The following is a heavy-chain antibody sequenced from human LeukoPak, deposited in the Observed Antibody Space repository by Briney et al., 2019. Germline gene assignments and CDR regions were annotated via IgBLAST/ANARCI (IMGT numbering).Heavy chain of an antibody. D-gene: IGHD6-19*01. CDR2: ISSSGSTI. CDR3: ARIGDSSGWYYFDY. Sequence: KPVGSLRLSCAASGFTFCDYNMSWIPPGLGEGRWWGSYISSSGSTIYYADSVKGRFTISSDNAKNSLYLQMNSLRAEDTAVYYCARIGDSSGWYYFDYWGQGTLVTVSS. V-gene: IGHV3-11*01. J-gene: IGHJ4*02. CDR1: GFTFCDYN.